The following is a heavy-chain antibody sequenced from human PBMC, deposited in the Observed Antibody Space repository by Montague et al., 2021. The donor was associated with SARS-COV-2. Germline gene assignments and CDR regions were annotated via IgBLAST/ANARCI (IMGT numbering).Heavy chain of an antibody. CDR1: GGSFSDYH. Sequence: SETLSLTCAVYGGSFSDYHWTWIRQSPGGGLEWIGQINYGGGTKYNPSLRSRVTISIDTSKNQFSLTLTSVTAADTAVYYCSRGAPGYWGQGTLVTVSS. D-gene: IGHD1-1*01. CDR2: INYGGGT. CDR3: SRGAPGY. V-gene: IGHV4-34*01. J-gene: IGHJ4*02.